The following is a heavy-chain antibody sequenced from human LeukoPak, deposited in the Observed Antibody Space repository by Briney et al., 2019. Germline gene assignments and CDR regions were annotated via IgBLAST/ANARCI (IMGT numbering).Heavy chain of an antibody. D-gene: IGHD3-22*01. CDR3: ARGGWIDSSGYYHSFDF. CDR1: GYTFTGYC. Sequence: GASVKVSRKASGYTFTGYCMHWVRQAPGQGLQWMGWINPNSGGTNYAQKFQGRVTMTRDTSISTAYMELSSLRSDDTAVYYCARGGWIDSSGYYHSFDFWGQGTLVTVSS. J-gene: IGHJ4*02. CDR2: INPNSGGT. V-gene: IGHV1-2*02.